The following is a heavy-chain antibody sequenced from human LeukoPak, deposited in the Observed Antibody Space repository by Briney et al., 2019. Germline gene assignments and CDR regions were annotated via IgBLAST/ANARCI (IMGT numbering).Heavy chain of an antibody. Sequence: GASVKVSCKASGYTFTSYGISWVRQAPGQGLEWMGWISAYNGNTNYAQKLQGRVTMTTDTSTSTAYMELRSLRSDDTAVYYCARLTYYDSSGYYPGGVDYWGQGTLVTVSS. V-gene: IGHV1-18*01. D-gene: IGHD3-22*01. CDR2: ISAYNGNT. J-gene: IGHJ4*02. CDR1: GYTFTSYG. CDR3: ARLTYYDSSGYYPGGVDY.